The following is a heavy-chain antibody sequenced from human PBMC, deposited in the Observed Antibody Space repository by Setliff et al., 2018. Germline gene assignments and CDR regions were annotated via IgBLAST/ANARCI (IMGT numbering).Heavy chain of an antibody. V-gene: IGHV3-7*01. Sequence: QPGGSLRLSGGASGFTYNNCWVSWVRQAPGKGLEWLASINPDGSEKYYVDSVKGRFTISRDNAKNSLSLQMNSLRTEDTAVYYCFGAGTCSYWGQGTLVTVSS. D-gene: IGHD3-10*01. CDR2: INPDGSEK. CDR1: GFTYNNCW. CDR3: FGAGTCSY. J-gene: IGHJ4*02.